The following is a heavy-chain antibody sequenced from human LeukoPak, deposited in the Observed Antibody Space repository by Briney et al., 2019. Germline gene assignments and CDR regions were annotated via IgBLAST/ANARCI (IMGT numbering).Heavy chain of an antibody. D-gene: IGHD3-10*01. CDR3: ARPPLRLRAYYGMDV. J-gene: IGHJ6*02. Sequence: PGGSLRLSCAASGFTFSSYWMHWVRQAPGKGPVWVSRIDSDGSSISYADFVKGRFTISRDNAKNTLYLQMNSLRAEDTAVYYCARPPLRLRAYYGMDVWGQGTTVTVSS. CDR2: IDSDGSSI. CDR1: GFTFSSYW. V-gene: IGHV3-74*01.